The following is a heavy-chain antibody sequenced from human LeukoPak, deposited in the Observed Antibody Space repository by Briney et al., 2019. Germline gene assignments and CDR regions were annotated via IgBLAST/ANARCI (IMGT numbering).Heavy chain of an antibody. Sequence: ASVKVSCKASGYTFTSYYMHWVRQAPGQGLEWMGIINPSGGSTSYAQKFQGRVTMTRDTSISTAYMELSRLRSDDTAVYYCARGGCSSTSCYDYWGQGTLVTVSS. J-gene: IGHJ4*02. V-gene: IGHV1-46*01. CDR2: INPSGGST. D-gene: IGHD2-2*01. CDR3: ARGGCSSTSCYDY. CDR1: GYTFTSYY.